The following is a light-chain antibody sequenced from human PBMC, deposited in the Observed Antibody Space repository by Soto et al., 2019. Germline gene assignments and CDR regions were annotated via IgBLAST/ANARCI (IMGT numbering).Light chain of an antibody. V-gene: IGLV2-14*03. Sequence: QSVLTQPASVSGSPGQSSTISCTGNSSDVGAYDYVSWYQQHPDKAPKLLIYEVSNRPSGVSNRFSGSKSVNTATLTISGLQAEDEADYYCSSYTSSSTRVFGTGTKVTVL. CDR1: SSDVGAYDY. CDR2: EVS. J-gene: IGLJ1*01. CDR3: SSYTSSSTRV.